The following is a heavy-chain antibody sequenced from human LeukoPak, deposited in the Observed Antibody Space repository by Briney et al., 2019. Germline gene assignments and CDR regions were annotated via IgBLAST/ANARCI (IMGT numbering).Heavy chain of an antibody. CDR2: IIPIFGTA. CDR3: ARTAQQLVEGDAFDI. D-gene: IGHD6-13*01. CDR1: GGTFSSYA. Sequence: ASVKVSCKASGGTFSSYAISWVRQAPGQGLEWMGGIIPIFGTANYAQKFQGRVTITADESTSTAYMELSSLRSVDTAVYYCARTAQQLVEGDAFDIWGQGTMVTVSS. J-gene: IGHJ3*02. V-gene: IGHV1-69*13.